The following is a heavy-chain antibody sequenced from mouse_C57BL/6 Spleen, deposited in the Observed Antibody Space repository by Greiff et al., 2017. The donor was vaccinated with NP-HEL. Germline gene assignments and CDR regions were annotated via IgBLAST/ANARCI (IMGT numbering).Heavy chain of an antibody. CDR1: GYTFTDYY. CDR3: ARGEGYSNYEYYAMDY. V-gene: IGHV1-84*01. J-gene: IGHJ4*01. D-gene: IGHD2-5*01. Sequence: QVQLQQSGPELVKPGASVKISCKASGYTFTDYYINWVKQRPGQGLEWIGWIYPGSGNTKYNEKFKGKATLTVDTSSSTAYMQLSSLTSEDSAVYFCARGEGYSNYEYYAMDYWGQGTSVTVSS. CDR2: IYPGSGNT.